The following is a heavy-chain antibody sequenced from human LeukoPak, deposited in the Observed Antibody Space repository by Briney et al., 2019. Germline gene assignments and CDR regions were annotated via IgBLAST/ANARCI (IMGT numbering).Heavy chain of an antibody. Sequence: ASVRVSCKVFGYSLRRLSMYWVRQAPGKGLEWMGGFDPEDGETIYAQKIQGRFTMTDDTSTDTAYMELSSLRSEDTAVYYCATDLISPYDPEDYWGQGPLVTVSS. CDR2: FDPEDGET. CDR1: GYSLRRLS. V-gene: IGHV1-24*01. D-gene: IGHD3-16*01. J-gene: IGHJ4*02. CDR3: ATDLISPYDPEDY.